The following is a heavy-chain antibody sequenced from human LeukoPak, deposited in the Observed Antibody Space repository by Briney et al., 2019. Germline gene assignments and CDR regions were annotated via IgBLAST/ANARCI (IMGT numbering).Heavy chain of an antibody. J-gene: IGHJ3*02. Sequence: GESLKISCKDSGYNFTSHWIGWVRQMPGKGLEWMGIIYPGDSHTRDSPSFEGQVTDSVDKSISTAYLQWSSLKASDTAMYYCARHSVSRRSPSDPFNIWGQGTMVTVSS. D-gene: IGHD5/OR15-5a*01. CDR3: ARHSVSRRSPSDPFNI. CDR1: GYNFTSHW. V-gene: IGHV5-51*01. CDR2: IYPGDSHT.